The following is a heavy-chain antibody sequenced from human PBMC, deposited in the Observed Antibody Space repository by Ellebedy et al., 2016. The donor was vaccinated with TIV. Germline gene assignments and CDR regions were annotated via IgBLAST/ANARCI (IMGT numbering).Heavy chain of an antibody. D-gene: IGHD3-3*01. V-gene: IGHV1-69*06. J-gene: IGHJ6*02. CDR1: GGTFSSYG. CDR3: ARDVKFEAWSGYPHLAYGMDV. CDR2: IIPIFGTA. Sequence: ASVKVSCKASGGTFSSYGISWVRQAPGQGLEWMGGIIPIFGTANYAQKFQGRVTITADTSTSTAYMDLSSLRSEDTAVYYCARDVKFEAWSGYPHLAYGMDVWGQGTTVTVSS.